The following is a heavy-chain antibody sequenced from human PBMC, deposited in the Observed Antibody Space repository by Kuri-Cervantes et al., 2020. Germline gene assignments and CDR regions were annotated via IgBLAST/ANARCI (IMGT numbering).Heavy chain of an antibody. CDR1: GGSISGHY. Sequence: GSLRLSCTVSGGSISGHYWCWIRQPPGKGPEWIGHIHYSGNTEYNPSLKSRVTISVDTSKNQFSLRLSSVTAADTAVYYCATSSRNAFDIWGQGTMVTVSS. V-gene: IGHV4-59*11. CDR3: ATSSRNAFDI. CDR2: IHYSGNT. J-gene: IGHJ3*02. D-gene: IGHD6-13*01.